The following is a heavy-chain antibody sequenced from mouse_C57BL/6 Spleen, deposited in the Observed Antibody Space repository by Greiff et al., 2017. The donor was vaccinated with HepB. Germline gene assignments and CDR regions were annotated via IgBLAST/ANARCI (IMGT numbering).Heavy chain of an antibody. CDR3: ARKGFTTVEWYFDV. CDR1: GYTFTSYW. V-gene: IGHV1-69*01. J-gene: IGHJ1*03. Sequence: QVQLQQPGAELVMPGASVKLSCKASGYTFTSYWIHWVKQRPGQGLEWIGEIDPSDSYTNYNQKFKGKSTLTVDKSSSTAYMQLSSLTSEDSAVYYCARKGFTTVEWYFDVWGTGTTVTVSS. CDR2: IDPSDSYT. D-gene: IGHD1-1*01.